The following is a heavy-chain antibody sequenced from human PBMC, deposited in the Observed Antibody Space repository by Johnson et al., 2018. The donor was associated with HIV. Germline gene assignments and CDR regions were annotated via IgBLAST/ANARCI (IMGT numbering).Heavy chain of an antibody. D-gene: IGHD1-14*01. V-gene: IGHV3-53*01. CDR3: ARGRSGILIIDDAFDI. CDR2: IYSGGST. CDR1: GFTVSSNY. Sequence: VQLVESGGGLIQPGGSLRLSCAASGFTVSSNYMSWVRQAPGKGLEWVSVIYSGGSTYYADSVKGRFTITSDNTKNSLYLQINSLRNEDTALLCCARGRSGILIIDDAFDIWGQGTMVTVSS. J-gene: IGHJ3*02.